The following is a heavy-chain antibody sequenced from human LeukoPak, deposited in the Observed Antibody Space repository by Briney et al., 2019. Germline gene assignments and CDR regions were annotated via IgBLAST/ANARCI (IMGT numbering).Heavy chain of an antibody. J-gene: IGHJ4*02. V-gene: IGHV4-30-4*01. Sequence: SETLSLTCSVSGGSISGSDYSWSWIRQTPGKGLEWIAYADDSGSAYYNPSLKSRVPISVNTSKNQFSLKLRSVTAADTAVYYCARVLFFGDDDWGQGTLVTVSS. CDR2: ADDSGSA. CDR1: GGSISGSDYS. D-gene: IGHD3-10*01. CDR3: ARVLFFGDDD.